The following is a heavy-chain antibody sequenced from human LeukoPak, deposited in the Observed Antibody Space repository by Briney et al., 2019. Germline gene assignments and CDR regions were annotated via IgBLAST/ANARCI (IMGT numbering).Heavy chain of an antibody. CDR2: INPSGGST. Sequence: ASVKVSCKASGYTFTAYYLQWVRLAPGQGLEWMGIINPSGGSTSYAQKFQGRVTMTRDTSTSTVYMELSSLRSEDTDVYYCARTYTAMAKVVGYWGQGTLVTVSS. CDR1: GYTFTAYY. D-gene: IGHD5-18*01. J-gene: IGHJ4*02. CDR3: ARTYTAMAKVVGY. V-gene: IGHV1-46*01.